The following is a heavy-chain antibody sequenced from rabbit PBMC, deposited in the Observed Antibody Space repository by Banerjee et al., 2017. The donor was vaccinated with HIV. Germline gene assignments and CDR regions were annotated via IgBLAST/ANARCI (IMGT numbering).Heavy chain of an antibody. CDR2: INTSSGNT. CDR3: ARESLIGYDL. J-gene: IGHJ3*01. V-gene: IGHV1S45*01. CDR1: GFTLSSYW. Sequence: PEGSLTLTCTASGFTLSSYWICWVRQAPGKGLEWIACINTSSGNTVYASWAKGRFTISKTSSTTVTLQMTSLTAADTATYFCARESLIGYDLWGQGTLVTVS. D-gene: IGHD6-1*01.